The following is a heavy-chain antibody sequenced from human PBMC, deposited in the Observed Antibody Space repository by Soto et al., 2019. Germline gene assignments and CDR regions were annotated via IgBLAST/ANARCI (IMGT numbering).Heavy chain of an antibody. V-gene: IGHV4-34*01. CDR2: INHNGST. CDR3: ARGGGWNQNWFDP. Sequence: QVQLQQWGAGLLKPSETLSLTCAVYGGSFSGYYWSWIRQPPGKGPEWIGEINHNGSTNYNPSLKSRVTISVDTSKNQFSLKLSSVTAADTAVYYCARGGGWNQNWFDPWGQGTLVTVSS. D-gene: IGHD1-1*01. CDR1: GGSFSGYY. J-gene: IGHJ5*02.